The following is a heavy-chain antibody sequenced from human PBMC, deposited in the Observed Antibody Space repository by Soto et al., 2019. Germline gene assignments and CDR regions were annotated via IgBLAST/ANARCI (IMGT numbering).Heavy chain of an antibody. V-gene: IGHV5-51*01. D-gene: IGHD5-18*01. CDR1: GYNFSRNW. J-gene: IGHJ4*02. CDR2: IYPGDSDT. CDR3: ARPFGDTAMVIDY. Sequence: GESLKISCKGSGYNFSRNWIGWVRQMPGKGLEWMGIIYPGDSDTRYSPSFQGQVTISADKSINTAYLQWSSLKASDSAIYYCARPFGDTAMVIDYWGQGTQVTVSS.